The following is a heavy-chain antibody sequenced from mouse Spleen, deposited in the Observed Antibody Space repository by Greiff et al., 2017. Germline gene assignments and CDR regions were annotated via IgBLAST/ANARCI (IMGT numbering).Heavy chain of an antibody. CDR2: ISSGGSYT. Sequence: DVMLVESGGGLVKPGGSLKLSCAASGFTFSSYAMSWVRQTPEKRLEWVATISSGGSYTYYPDSVKGRFTISRDNAKNTLYLQMSSLRSEDTAMYYCARVIYYGNYDAMDYWGQGTSVTVSS. J-gene: IGHJ4*01. V-gene: IGHV5-9-1*01. CDR1: GFTFSSYA. D-gene: IGHD2-1*01. CDR3: ARVIYYGNYDAMDY.